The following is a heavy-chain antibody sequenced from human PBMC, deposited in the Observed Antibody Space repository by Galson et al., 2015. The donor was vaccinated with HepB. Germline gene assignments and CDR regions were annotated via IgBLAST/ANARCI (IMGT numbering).Heavy chain of an antibody. Sequence: SLRLSCAASGFTFSSYAMHWVRQAPGKGLEWVAVISYDGSNKYYADSVKGRFTISRDNSKNTLYLQMNSLRAEDTAVYYCARDYYYDSSGYYFDYWGQGTLVTVSS. CDR1: GFTFSSYA. CDR2: ISYDGSNK. J-gene: IGHJ4*02. D-gene: IGHD3-22*01. CDR3: ARDYYYDSSGYYFDY. V-gene: IGHV3-30-3*01.